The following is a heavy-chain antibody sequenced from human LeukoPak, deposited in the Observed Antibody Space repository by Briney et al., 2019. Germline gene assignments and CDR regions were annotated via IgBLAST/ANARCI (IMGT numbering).Heavy chain of an antibody. D-gene: IGHD6-19*01. CDR2: INTNTGNP. J-gene: IGHJ4*02. Sequence: ASVKVSFKASAYTFTSYAMNLVRQAPGQGLEWMGWINTNTGNPTYAQGFTGRFVFSLDTSVSTTYLQISSLKAEDTAVYYCARVDVWYSSGWYFDYWGQGTLVTVSS. CDR3: ARVDVWYSSGWYFDY. CDR1: AYTFTSYA. V-gene: IGHV7-4-1*02.